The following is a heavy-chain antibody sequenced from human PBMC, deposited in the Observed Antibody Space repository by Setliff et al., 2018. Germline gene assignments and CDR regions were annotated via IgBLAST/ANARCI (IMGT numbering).Heavy chain of an antibody. D-gene: IGHD2-8*01. CDR3: LRLVRYCTTIACHRTLGEEV. Sequence: ASVKVSCKASGYNFAESIVSWVRQAPGQGLEWMGWISAYNGHTYSAQKFQARVTLTTDTSTNMAYMELRGLRSDDTAIYYCLRLVRYCTTIACHRTLGEEVWGQGTLVTGS. J-gene: IGHJ4*02. V-gene: IGHV1-18*01. CDR2: ISAYNGHT. CDR1: GYNFAESI.